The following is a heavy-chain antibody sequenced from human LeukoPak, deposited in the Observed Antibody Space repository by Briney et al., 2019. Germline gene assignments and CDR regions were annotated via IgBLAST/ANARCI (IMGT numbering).Heavy chain of an antibody. Sequence: ASVKVSCKASGYTFTSYGIGWVRQAPGQGLEWMGWISAYNGNTNYAQKLQGRVTMTTDTSTSTAYMELRSLRSDDTAVYYCAREAWGYCSSTSCYMFDPWGQGTLVTVSS. CDR1: GYTFTSYG. CDR3: AREAWGYCSSTSCYMFDP. J-gene: IGHJ5*02. CDR2: ISAYNGNT. D-gene: IGHD2-2*02. V-gene: IGHV1-18*01.